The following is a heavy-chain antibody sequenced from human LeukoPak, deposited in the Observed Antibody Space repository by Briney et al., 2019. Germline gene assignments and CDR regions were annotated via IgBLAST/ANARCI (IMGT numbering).Heavy chain of an antibody. CDR3: ARGRQPSGSYYYYYGMDV. D-gene: IGHD1-26*01. Sequence: GASMKVSCKASGGTFSSYGMSWVRQAPGQGLEWMGGIIPTLGAATYAQKFQGRVTITRDTSASTAYMELSSLRSEDTAVYYCARGRQPSGSYYYYYGMDVWGQGTTVTVSS. CDR2: IIPTLGAA. J-gene: IGHJ6*02. CDR1: GGTFSSYG. V-gene: IGHV1-69*05.